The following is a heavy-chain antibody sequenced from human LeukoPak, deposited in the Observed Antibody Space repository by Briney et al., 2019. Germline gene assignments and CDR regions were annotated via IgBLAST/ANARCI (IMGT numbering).Heavy chain of an antibody. CDR2: ISSSSDYT. CDR3: ARPPYSSSWDPGWFDP. D-gene: IGHD6-13*01. V-gene: IGHV3-11*06. Sequence: PGGSLRLSCVASGFTFSDYCMSWIRQAPGKGLEWVSYISSSSDYTNYVDSVRGRFTISRDNAKNSPYLQMNSLRAEDTAVYYCARPPYSSSWDPGWFDPWGQGTLITVSS. J-gene: IGHJ5*02. CDR1: GFTFSDYC.